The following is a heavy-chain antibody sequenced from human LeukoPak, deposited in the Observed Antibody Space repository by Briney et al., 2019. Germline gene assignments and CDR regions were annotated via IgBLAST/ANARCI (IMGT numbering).Heavy chain of an antibody. CDR1: GGSISSSSYY. CDR3: ARLSSGRIYGDYGGTHNWFDP. V-gene: IGHV4-61*05. CDR2: IYYSGST. D-gene: IGHD4-17*01. Sequence: SETLSLTCTVSGGSISSSSYYWSWIRQPPGKGLEWIGYIYYSGSTNYNPSLKSRVTISVDTSKNQFSLKLSSVTAADTAVYYCARLSSGRIYGDYGGTHNWFDPWGQGTLVTVSS. J-gene: IGHJ5*02.